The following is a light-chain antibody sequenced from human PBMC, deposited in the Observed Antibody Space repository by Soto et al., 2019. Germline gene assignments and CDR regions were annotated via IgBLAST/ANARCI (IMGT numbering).Light chain of an antibody. CDR1: QRVSSN. V-gene: IGKV3-15*01. J-gene: IGKJ5*01. Sequence: VMTQSPATLSVSPGERATLSCRASQRVSSNLAWYQQRPGQAPRLLIYGASTRATGIPARFSGSGSGTEFTLTISSLQSEDFAVYYCQQYNNWPSITFGQGTRLEIK. CDR3: QQYNNWPSIT. CDR2: GAS.